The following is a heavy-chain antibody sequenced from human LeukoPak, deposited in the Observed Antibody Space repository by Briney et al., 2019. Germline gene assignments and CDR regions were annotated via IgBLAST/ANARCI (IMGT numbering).Heavy chain of an antibody. D-gene: IGHD3-9*01. CDR3: AKDILTGSYFDY. Sequence: QPGGSLRLSCAASGFTFSSYAMSWVRQAPGKGLEWVSAISGSGGSTYYADSVKGRFTISRDNSKNTLYPQINSLRAEDTAVYYCAKDILTGSYFDYWGQGTLVTVSS. CDR1: GFTFSSYA. CDR2: ISGSGGST. J-gene: IGHJ4*02. V-gene: IGHV3-23*01.